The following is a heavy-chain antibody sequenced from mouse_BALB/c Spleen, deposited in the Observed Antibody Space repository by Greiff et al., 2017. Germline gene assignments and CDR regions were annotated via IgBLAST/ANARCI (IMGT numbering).Heavy chain of an antibody. CDR3: AGPLYYYGSSYFDY. J-gene: IGHJ2*01. V-gene: IGHV14-3*02. Sequence: EVMLVESGPELVKPGASVKISCKASGYSFTGYFMNWVKQRPEQGLEWIGRIDPANGNTKYDPKFQGKATITADTSSNTAYLQLSSLTSEDTAVYYCAGPLYYYGSSYFDYWGQGTTLTVSS. CDR2: IDPANGNT. CDR1: GYSFTGYF. D-gene: IGHD1-1*01.